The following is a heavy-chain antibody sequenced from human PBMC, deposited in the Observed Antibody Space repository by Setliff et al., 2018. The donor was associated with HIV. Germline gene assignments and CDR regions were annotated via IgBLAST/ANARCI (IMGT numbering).Heavy chain of an antibody. CDR1: GGSISSYY. CDR2: IYYVGWS. J-gene: IGHJ4*02. V-gene: IGHV4-4*07. Sequence: PSETLSLTCTVSGGSISSYYWSWIRQPAGKGLQWIGRIYYVGWSKYNPSLTSRVTVSADTSKNQFSLKLTSVTAADTAVYYCARGDPFTDFDSWGQGTLVTVSS. D-gene: IGHD3-16*01. CDR3: ARGDPFTDFDS.